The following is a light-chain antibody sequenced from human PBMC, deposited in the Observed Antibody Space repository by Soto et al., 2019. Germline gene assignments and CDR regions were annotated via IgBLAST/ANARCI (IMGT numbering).Light chain of an antibody. V-gene: IGKV3-20*01. CDR3: QQYGSSIT. CDR2: GTS. Sequence: EIVLTQSPGTLSLSPGERATLPCRASQSVKSSYLAWYQHKPGQAPRLLIYGTSSRATGIPDRFSGSGSGTDFTLTISMLEPEDFADYDCQQYGSSITFGQGTRLEIK. CDR1: QSVKSSY. J-gene: IGKJ5*01.